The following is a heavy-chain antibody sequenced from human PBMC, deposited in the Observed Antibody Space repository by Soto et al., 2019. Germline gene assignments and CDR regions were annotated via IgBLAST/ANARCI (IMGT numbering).Heavy chain of an antibody. CDR2: IKQDGSDK. J-gene: IGHJ4*02. Sequence: EVQLVESGGGLVQPGGSLRLSCAASGFTFSSYWMSWVRQTPGKGLEWVANIKQDGSDKYYVDSVKGRFTISRDNAKNSLYLQMNSLRAEDTAVYYCARGSSSSGFDYWGQGTLVTVSS. CDR1: GFTFSSYW. V-gene: IGHV3-7*01. CDR3: ARGSSSSGFDY. D-gene: IGHD6-6*01.